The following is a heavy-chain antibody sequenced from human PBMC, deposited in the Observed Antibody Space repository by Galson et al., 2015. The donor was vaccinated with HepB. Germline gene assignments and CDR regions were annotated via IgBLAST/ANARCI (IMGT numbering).Heavy chain of an antibody. V-gene: IGHV3-23*01. Sequence: SLRLSCAASGFTLSSYAMSWVRQAPGKGLEWVSAISGSGGSTYYADSVKGRFTISRDNSKNTPYLQMNSLRAEDTAVYYCAKAQREVATIPDGMDVWGQGTTVTVSS. CDR2: ISGSGGST. CDR3: AKAQREVATIPDGMDV. D-gene: IGHD5-12*01. CDR1: GFTLSSYA. J-gene: IGHJ6*02.